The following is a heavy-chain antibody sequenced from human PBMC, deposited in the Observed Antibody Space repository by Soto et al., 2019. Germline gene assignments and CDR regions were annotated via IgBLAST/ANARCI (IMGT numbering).Heavy chain of an antibody. J-gene: IGHJ3*02. CDR3: ARDGPLERGNAFDI. D-gene: IGHD1-1*01. Sequence: SETLSLTCTGSGGSISSYYWSWIRQPPGKGLEWVAYIHYNGERATYNPSLESRVTISIDTSKNQLSLKLNSVTAADTAVYYCARDGPLERGNAFDIWGQGTMVTVSS. V-gene: IGHV4-59*01. CDR2: IHYNGERA. CDR1: GGSISSYY.